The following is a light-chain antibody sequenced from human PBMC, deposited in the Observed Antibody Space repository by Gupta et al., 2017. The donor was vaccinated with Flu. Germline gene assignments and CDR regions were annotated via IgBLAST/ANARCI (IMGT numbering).Light chain of an antibody. CDR1: QAIRND. V-gene: IGKV1-17*02. CDR3: RQDNSYPFT. J-gene: IGKJ3*01. Sequence: DIQLTQSPSSLSASVGDRVTITCRASQAIRNDLAWYQQKPGKAPKRLIYAASTLQGGVPSRFSGSGSGTEFTLTISNLQPEDTATFYCRQDNSYPFTFGHGTNVDIK. CDR2: AAS.